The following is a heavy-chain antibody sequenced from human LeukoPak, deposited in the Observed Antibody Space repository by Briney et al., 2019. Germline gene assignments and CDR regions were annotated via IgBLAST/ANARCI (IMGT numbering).Heavy chain of an antibody. D-gene: IGHD3-16*01. CDR2: IYHSGST. V-gene: IGHV4-30-2*01. CDR3: ARGGRGRAEYFQH. J-gene: IGHJ1*01. Sequence: SETLSLTCAVSGGSISSGGYSWSWIRQPPGKGLEWIGYIYHSGSTYYNPSLKSRVTISVDRSKNQFSLKLSSVTGADTAVYYCARGGRGRAEYFQHWGQGTLVTVS. CDR1: GGSISSGGYS.